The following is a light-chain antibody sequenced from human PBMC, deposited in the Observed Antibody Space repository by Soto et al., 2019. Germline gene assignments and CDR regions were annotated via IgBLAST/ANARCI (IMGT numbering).Light chain of an antibody. V-gene: IGKV1-33*01. CDR2: DAS. Sequence: DIQMTQSPSSLSASVGDTVTITCQASQDISHYLNWYQQKPGKALKLLIYDASNLHPGVPSRFRGSGSGTEFSFNITSLQPEDVATYYCQQYNNWPLTFGGGTKVDIK. J-gene: IGKJ4*01. CDR3: QQYNNWPLT. CDR1: QDISHY.